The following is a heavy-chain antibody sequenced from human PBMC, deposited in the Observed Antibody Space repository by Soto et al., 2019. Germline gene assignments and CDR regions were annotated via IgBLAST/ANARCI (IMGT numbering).Heavy chain of an antibody. D-gene: IGHD3-10*01. Sequence: TXGSLRLSCVAAGFSSSRYELNWVRQAPGKGLDWVAYISTSGNIIHYADSVRGRFTISRDSAKNSLYLQMNSLRAEDTAVYYCARDLTNIGITWLGSDNYYYGMDVWGQGNTVTVSS. CDR2: ISTSGNII. CDR1: GFSSSRYE. CDR3: ARDLTNIGITWLGSDNYYYGMDV. J-gene: IGHJ6*02. V-gene: IGHV3-48*03.